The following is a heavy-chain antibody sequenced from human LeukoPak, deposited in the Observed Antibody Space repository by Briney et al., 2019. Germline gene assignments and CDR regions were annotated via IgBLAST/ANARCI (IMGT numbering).Heavy chain of an antibody. Sequence: SEALSLTCTVSGGSISSGGYYWSWIRQHPGKGLEWIGYIYYSGSTYYNPSLKSRVTISVDTSKNQFSLKLSSVTAADTAVYYCARAGGSFSPFGYWGQGTLVTVSS. CDR1: GGSISSGGYY. D-gene: IGHD3-3*01. CDR2: IYYSGST. J-gene: IGHJ4*02. V-gene: IGHV4-31*03. CDR3: ARAGGSFSPFGY.